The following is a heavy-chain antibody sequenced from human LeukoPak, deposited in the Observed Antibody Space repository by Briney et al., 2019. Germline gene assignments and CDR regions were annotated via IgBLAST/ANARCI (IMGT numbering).Heavy chain of an antibody. V-gene: IGHV4-59*01. J-gene: IGHJ3*02. CDR3: ARAPDDAFDI. CDR2: IYSSGST. D-gene: IGHD1-14*01. Sequence: PSETLSLTCTVSGGSIISYYWSWIRQPPGKGLEWIGYIYSSGSTNYNPSLRSRVTISVDTSKNQFSLKLSSVTAADTAVYYCARAPDDAFDIWGQGTMVTVSS. CDR1: GGSIISYY.